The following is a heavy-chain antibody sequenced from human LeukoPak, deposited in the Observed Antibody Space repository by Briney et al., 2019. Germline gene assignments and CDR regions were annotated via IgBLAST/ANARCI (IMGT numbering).Heavy chain of an antibody. CDR3: AREAWDIVVVVAATPGSFDY. CDR2: IYYSGST. J-gene: IGHJ4*02. V-gene: IGHV4-39*07. D-gene: IGHD2-15*01. CDR1: GGSISSSSYY. Sequence: SETLSLTCTVSGGSISSSSYYWGWVRQPPGKGLEWIGSIYYSGSTYYNPSLKSRVTISVDTSKNQFSLKLSSVTAADTAVYYCAREAWDIVVVVAATPGSFDYWGQGTLVTVSS.